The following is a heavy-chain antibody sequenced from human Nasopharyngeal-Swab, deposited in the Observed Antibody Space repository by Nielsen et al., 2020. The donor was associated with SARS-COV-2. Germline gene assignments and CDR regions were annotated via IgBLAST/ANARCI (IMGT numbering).Heavy chain of an antibody. Sequence: SETLSLTCTVSGDSIAYSTFYWGWLRLTPGKGLAWIGNIYYNGNTYQNPSLKSRLTISVDKSKNQFSLQLSSVTAADTAVYYCVRSSSWYYFDYWAQGTQVTVSS. V-gene: IGHV4-39*01. CDR3: VRSSSWYYFDY. J-gene: IGHJ4*02. CDR1: GDSIAYSTFY. CDR2: IYYNGNT. D-gene: IGHD6-13*01.